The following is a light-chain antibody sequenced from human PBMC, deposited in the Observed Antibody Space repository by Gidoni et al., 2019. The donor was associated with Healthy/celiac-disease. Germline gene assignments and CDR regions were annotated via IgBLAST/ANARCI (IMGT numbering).Light chain of an antibody. V-gene: IGKV4-1*01. CDR2: WAS. J-gene: IGKJ2*01. CDR3: QQYYGTPYT. CDR1: QSVLYSSNNKNY. Sequence: SLAVSLGERATINCKSSQSVLYSSNNKNYLAWYQQKPGQPPKLLIYWASTRESGVPDRFSGSGSGTDFTLTISSLQAEDVAVYYCQQYYGTPYTFGQGTKLESK.